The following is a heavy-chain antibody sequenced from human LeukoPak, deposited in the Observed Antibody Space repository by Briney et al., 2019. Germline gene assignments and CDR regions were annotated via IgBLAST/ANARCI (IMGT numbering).Heavy chain of an antibody. V-gene: IGHV3-74*01. CDR2: ISGDKSHT. Sequence: HAGGSLRLSCAGSGFTFSTYWIHWVRQAPGQGLVWVSGISGDKSHTAYADFVKGRFTISRDNAKNTLHLQMNSLRDEDTAVYYCATATFYATSGYFPSWGQGTLVTVSS. CDR1: GFTFSTYW. J-gene: IGHJ5*02. CDR3: ATATFYATSGYFPS. D-gene: IGHD3-22*01.